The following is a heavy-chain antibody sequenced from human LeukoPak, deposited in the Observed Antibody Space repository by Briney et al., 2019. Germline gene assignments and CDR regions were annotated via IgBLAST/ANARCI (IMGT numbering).Heavy chain of an antibody. D-gene: IGHD3-3*01. Sequence: PSETPSLTCTVSGGSISSGGYYWSWIRQPPGKGLEWIGEINHSGSTNYNPSLKSRVTILVDTSKNQFSLKLSSVTAADTAVYYCARGPYYDFWSGYLPDWFDPWGQGTLVTVSS. CDR1: GGSISSGGYY. J-gene: IGHJ5*02. CDR3: ARGPYYDFWSGYLPDWFDP. V-gene: IGHV4-39*07. CDR2: INHSGST.